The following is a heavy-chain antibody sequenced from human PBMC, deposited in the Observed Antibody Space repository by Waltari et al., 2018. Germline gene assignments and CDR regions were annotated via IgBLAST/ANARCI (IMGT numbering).Heavy chain of an antibody. CDR3: ARSYYDFWSGYFDAFDI. V-gene: IGHV4-39*01. D-gene: IGHD3-3*01. J-gene: IGHJ3*02. Sequence: QLQLQESGPGLVKPSETLSLTCTVSGGSISSSSYYWGWIRQPPGKGLEWIGSIYYSGSTYYNPSLKSRVTISVDTSKNQFSLKLSSVTAADTAVYYCARSYYDFWSGYFDAFDIWGQGTMVTVSS. CDR1: GGSISSSSYY. CDR2: IYYSGST.